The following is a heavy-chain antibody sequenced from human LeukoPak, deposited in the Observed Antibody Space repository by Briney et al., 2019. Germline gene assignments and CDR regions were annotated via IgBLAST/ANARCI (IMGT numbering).Heavy chain of an antibody. D-gene: IGHD2-2*01. CDR3: AKVGRYCSSTSCFFSGFGDWNYDYYGMDV. CDR2: ISYDGSNK. J-gene: IGHJ6*02. CDR1: GFTFSSYG. V-gene: IGHV3-30*18. Sequence: GGSLRLSCAASGFTFSSYGMHWVRQAPGKGLEWVAVISYDGSNKYYADSVKGRFTISRDNSKNTLYLQMNSLRAEDTAVYYCAKVGRYCSSTSCFFSGFGDWNYDYYGMDVWGQGTTVTVSS.